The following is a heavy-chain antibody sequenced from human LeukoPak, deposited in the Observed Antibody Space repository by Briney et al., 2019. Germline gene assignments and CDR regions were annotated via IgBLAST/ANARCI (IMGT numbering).Heavy chain of an antibody. V-gene: IGHV3-66*01. D-gene: IGHD6-19*01. CDR2: IYNDGHT. CDR3: ARAPETSGWYYYFDY. J-gene: IGHJ4*02. CDR1: GITVSSNY. Sequence: GGSLRLSCAASGITVSSNYMSWVRQAPGKGLEGISVIYNDGHTYYADSVKGRFTISRDNSKNSLYLQMNSLRAEDTAVYYCARAPETSGWYYYFDYWGQGTLVTVSS.